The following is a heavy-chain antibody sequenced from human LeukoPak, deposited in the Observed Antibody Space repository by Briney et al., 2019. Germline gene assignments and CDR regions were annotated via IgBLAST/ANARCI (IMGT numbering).Heavy chain of an antibody. J-gene: IGHJ4*02. CDR1: GFTFSSYS. Sequence: GGSLRLSCAASGFTFSSYSMNWVRQAPGKGLEWFSSISSSSSYIYYADSVKGRFTISRDNSKNTLYLQMNSLRAEDTAVYYCARAQIVVAVAEVGYWGQGTLVTVSS. D-gene: IGHD6-19*01. V-gene: IGHV3-21*01. CDR2: ISSSSSYI. CDR3: ARAQIVVAVAEVGY.